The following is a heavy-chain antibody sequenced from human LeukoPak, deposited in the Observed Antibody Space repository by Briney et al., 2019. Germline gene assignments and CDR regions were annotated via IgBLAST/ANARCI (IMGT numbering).Heavy chain of an antibody. Sequence: SVKVSCKASGGTLSSYAISWVRQAPGQGLEWMGGIIPIFGTANYAQKFQGRVTITTDESTSTAYMELSSLRSEDTAVYYCARAGGKQNAFDIWGQGTMVTASS. CDR1: GGTLSSYA. CDR2: IIPIFGTA. CDR3: ARAGGKQNAFDI. V-gene: IGHV1-69*05. J-gene: IGHJ3*02. D-gene: IGHD2-15*01.